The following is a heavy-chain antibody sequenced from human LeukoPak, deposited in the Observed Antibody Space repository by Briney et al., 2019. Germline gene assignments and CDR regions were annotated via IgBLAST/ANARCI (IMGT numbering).Heavy chain of an antibody. CDR3: ARDPVGRIAVADDY. Sequence: SETLSLTCTVSGGSISSGGYYWSWIRQPPGKGLEWIGYIYHSGSTYYNPSLKSRVTISVDRSKNQFSLKLSSVTAADTAVYYCARDPVGRIAVADDYWGQGTLVTVSS. J-gene: IGHJ4*02. D-gene: IGHD6-19*01. CDR1: GGSISSGGYY. CDR2: IYHSGST. V-gene: IGHV4-30-2*01.